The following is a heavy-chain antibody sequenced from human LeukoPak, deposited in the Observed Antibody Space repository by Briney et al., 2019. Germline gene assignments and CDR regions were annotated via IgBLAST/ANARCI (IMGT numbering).Heavy chain of an antibody. CDR3: ARDGYCSGGSCYSGHGMDV. Sequence: SVKVSCKASGYTFTDYYIHWVRQAPGQGLEWMGRIIPILGIANYAQKFQGRVTITADKSTSTAYMELSSLRSEDTAVYYCARDGYCSGGSCYSGHGMDVWGQGTTVTVSS. J-gene: IGHJ6*02. CDR2: IIPILGIA. V-gene: IGHV1-69*04. CDR1: GYTFTDYY. D-gene: IGHD2-15*01.